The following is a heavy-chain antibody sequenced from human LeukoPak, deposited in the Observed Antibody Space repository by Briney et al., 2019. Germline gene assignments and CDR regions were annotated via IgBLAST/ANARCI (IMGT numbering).Heavy chain of an antibody. CDR3: ARGGGGIADGDAFDI. CDR2: INHSGST. V-gene: IGHV4-34*01. D-gene: IGHD2/OR15-2a*01. J-gene: IGHJ3*02. Sequence: SETLSLTCAVYGGSFSGYYWSWIRQPPGKGLEWIGEINHSGSTNYNPSLKGRVTISVDTSKNQFSLKLSSVTAADTAVYYCARGGGGIADGDAFDIWGQGTMVTVSS. CDR1: GGSFSGYY.